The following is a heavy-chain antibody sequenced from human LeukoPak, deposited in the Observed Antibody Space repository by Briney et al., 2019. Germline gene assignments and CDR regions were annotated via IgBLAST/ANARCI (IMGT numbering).Heavy chain of an antibody. V-gene: IGHV3-23*01. CDR2: ISGSGGST. CDR1: GFTFSSYG. CDR3: AKDLITIFGDPFDP. Sequence: HPGGSLRLSCGASGFTFSSYGMSWVRQAPGKGLEWVSAISGSGGSTYYADSVKGRFTISRDNSKNTLYLQMNSLRAEDTAVYYCAKDLITIFGDPFDPWGQGTLVTVSS. D-gene: IGHD3-3*01. J-gene: IGHJ5*02.